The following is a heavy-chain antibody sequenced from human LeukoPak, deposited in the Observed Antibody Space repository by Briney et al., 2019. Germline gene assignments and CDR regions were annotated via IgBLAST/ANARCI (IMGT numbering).Heavy chain of an antibody. CDR1: GFTFSSYA. CDR3: ARDTNYFGSGSYLGY. V-gene: IGHV3-30*04. Sequence: GGSLRLSCAASGFTFSSYAMHWVRQAPGKGLEWVAVISYDGSNKYYADSVKGRFTISRDNSKNTLYLQLDSLRPEDTAVYYCARDTNYFGSGSYLGYWGQGTLVTASS. CDR2: ISYDGSNK. D-gene: IGHD3-10*01. J-gene: IGHJ4*02.